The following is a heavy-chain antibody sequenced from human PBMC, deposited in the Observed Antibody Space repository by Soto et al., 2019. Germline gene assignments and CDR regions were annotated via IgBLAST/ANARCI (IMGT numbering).Heavy chain of an antibody. CDR3: ARELRTMDRGVTYSIDD. V-gene: IGHV3-48*03. Sequence: EVQLVESGGGLVQPGGSLRLSCAVSGFTYGAYEMDWVRQAPGKGLEWVAYISSSGSIRFYADSVQGRFTITRENANNARYQQMNSLRAEDTAVYYCARELRTMDRGVTYSIDDWVQGTKVTGTS. CDR1: GFTYGAYE. D-gene: IGHD3-10*01. J-gene: IGHJ6*02. CDR2: ISSSGSIR.